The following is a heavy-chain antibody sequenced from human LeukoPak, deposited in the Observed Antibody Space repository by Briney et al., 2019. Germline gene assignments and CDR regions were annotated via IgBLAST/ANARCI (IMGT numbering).Heavy chain of an antibody. D-gene: IGHD6-19*01. CDR2: IYSGGST. J-gene: IGHJ5*02. V-gene: IGHV3-53*01. Sequence: TGGSLRLSCAASGFTVSSNYMSGVRQPPGKGLDWVSVIYSGGSTYYADSVKGRFTISRDNSKNTLYLQMNSLRAEDTAVYYCARARIAVAGTRWFDPWGQGTLVTVSS. CDR3: ARARIAVAGTRWFDP. CDR1: GFTVSSNY.